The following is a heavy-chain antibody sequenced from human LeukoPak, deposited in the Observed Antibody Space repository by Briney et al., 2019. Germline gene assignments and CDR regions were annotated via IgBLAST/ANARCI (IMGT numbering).Heavy chain of an antibody. CDR3: AKEGRDSSSWYEGIIY. CDR2: ISGSGGST. V-gene: IGHV3-23*01. D-gene: IGHD6-13*01. CDR1: GFTFSSYA. Sequence: GGSLRLSCAASGFTFSSYAMSWVRQAPGKGLEWVSAISGSGGSTYYADSVKGRFTISRDNSKNTLYLQMNSLRAEDTAVYYCAKEGRDSSSWYEGIIYWGQGTLVTVSS. J-gene: IGHJ4*02.